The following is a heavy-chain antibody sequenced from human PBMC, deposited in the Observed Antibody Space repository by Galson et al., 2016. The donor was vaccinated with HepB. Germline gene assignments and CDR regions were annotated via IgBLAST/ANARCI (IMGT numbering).Heavy chain of an antibody. CDR2: ISSSSSMI. V-gene: IGHV3-48*02. CDR3: AKDGSRRITISGVAIVQLGMDV. CDR1: GFDFSVHS. Sequence: SLRLSCAASGFDFSVHSMNWVRQAPGKGLEWVSYISSSSSMIYYADSVRGRFTVSRDNAKNSLYLQVNSLRDEDTAVYYCAKDGSRRITISGVAIVQLGMDVWGQGTTVTVSS. J-gene: IGHJ6*02. D-gene: IGHD3-3*01.